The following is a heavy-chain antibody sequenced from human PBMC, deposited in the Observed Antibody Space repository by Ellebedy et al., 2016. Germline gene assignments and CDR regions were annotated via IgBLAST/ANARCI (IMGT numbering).Heavy chain of an antibody. CDR3: ASLTIPGGSDF. V-gene: IGHV4-61*02. J-gene: IGHJ4*02. CDR1: GGSINSGAYY. Sequence: SETLSLXXTVSGGSINSGAYYWTWIRQPAGKGLEWIGRIYTSGTTIYNPSLKSRLTMSVDTSKNHFSLELSSVTATDTAVYYCASLTIPGGSDFWGQGTLVTVSS. CDR2: IYTSGTT. D-gene: IGHD3-3*01.